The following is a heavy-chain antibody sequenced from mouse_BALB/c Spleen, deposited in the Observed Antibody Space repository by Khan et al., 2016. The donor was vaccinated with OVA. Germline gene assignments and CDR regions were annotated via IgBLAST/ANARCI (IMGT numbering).Heavy chain of an antibody. Sequence: QVQLKESGAELVRSGASVKLSCKTSGLIFTSYWIHWVKQWSGQGLEWIARIYPATDNTYYTEKLKDKATLTADKSSSTVYMQLSSLKVEDYAVYFCAREKDLCYFDKWGQGTTLTVSS. CDR2: IYPATDNT. J-gene: IGHJ2*01. CDR3: AREKDLCYFDK. V-gene: IGHV1-76*01. CDR1: GLIFTSYW. D-gene: IGHD1-1*01.